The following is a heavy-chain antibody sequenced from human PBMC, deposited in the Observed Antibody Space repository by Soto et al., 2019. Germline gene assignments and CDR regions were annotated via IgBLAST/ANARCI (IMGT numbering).Heavy chain of an antibody. V-gene: IGHV1-46*01. CDR3: ARVGGPEGDDYYDSSGYPAGY. CDR2: INPSGGST. D-gene: IGHD3-22*01. Sequence: QVQLVQSGAEVKKPGASVKVSCKASGYTFTSYYMHWVRQAPGQGLEWMGIINPSGGSTSYAQKFQGRVTMTRDTSTSTVYMELSSLRSEDTAVYYCARVGGPEGDDYYDSSGYPAGYWGQGTLVTVSS. J-gene: IGHJ4*02. CDR1: GYTFTSYY.